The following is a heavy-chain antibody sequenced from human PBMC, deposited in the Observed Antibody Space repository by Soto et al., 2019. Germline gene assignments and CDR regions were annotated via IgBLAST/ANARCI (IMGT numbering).Heavy chain of an antibody. V-gene: IGHV4-34*01. CDR1: GGSFSGYY. D-gene: IGHD3-22*01. Sequence: SETLSLTCAVYGGSFSGYYLSWIRQPPGKGLEWIGEINHSGSTNYNPSLKSRVTISVDTSKNQFSLKLSSVTAADTAVYYCARGRGYYFRVRNYFDYWGQGTLVTVSS. CDR3: ARGRGYYFRVRNYFDY. J-gene: IGHJ4*02. CDR2: INHSGST.